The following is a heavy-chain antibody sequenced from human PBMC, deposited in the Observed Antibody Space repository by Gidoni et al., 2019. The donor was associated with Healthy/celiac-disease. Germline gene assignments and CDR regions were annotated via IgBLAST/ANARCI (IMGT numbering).Heavy chain of an antibody. CDR1: GFPFSSYE. CDR3: ARDRMGANNYYYYYMDV. CDR2: ISSSGSTI. V-gene: IGHV3-48*03. J-gene: IGHJ6*03. D-gene: IGHD1-26*01. Sequence: EVQLVESGGGLVQPGGSLRLSCSASGFPFSSYEMNWVRQAPGKGLEWVSYISSSGSTIYYADSVKGRFTISRDNAKNSLYLQMNSLRAEDTAVYYCARDRMGANNYYYYYMDVWGKGTTVTVSS.